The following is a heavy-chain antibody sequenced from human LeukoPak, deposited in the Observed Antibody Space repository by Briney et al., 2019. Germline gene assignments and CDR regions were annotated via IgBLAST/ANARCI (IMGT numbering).Heavy chain of an antibody. Sequence: SETLSLTCTVSGGSISSYYWSWIRQPPGKGLEWIGYIYYSGSTNYNPSLKSRVTISVDTPKNQFSLKLSSVTAADTAVYYCARESHNSYPDYWGQGTLVTVSS. D-gene: IGHD5-24*01. CDR2: IYYSGST. J-gene: IGHJ4*02. V-gene: IGHV4-59*01. CDR1: GGSISSYY. CDR3: ARESHNSYPDY.